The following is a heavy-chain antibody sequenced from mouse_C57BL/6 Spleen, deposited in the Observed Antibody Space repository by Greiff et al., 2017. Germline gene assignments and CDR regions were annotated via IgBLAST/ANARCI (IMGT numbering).Heavy chain of an antibody. CDR2: INPNNGGT. J-gene: IGHJ4*01. CDR3: ASSATVEDAMDY. CDR1: GYTFTDYY. V-gene: IGHV1-26*01. D-gene: IGHD1-1*01. Sequence: EVQLQQSGPELVKPGASVKISCKASGYTFTDYYMNWVKQSHGKSLEWIGDINPNNGGTSYNQKFKGKATLTVDKSSSTAYMELRSLTSEDSAVYYCASSATVEDAMDYWGQGTSVTVSS.